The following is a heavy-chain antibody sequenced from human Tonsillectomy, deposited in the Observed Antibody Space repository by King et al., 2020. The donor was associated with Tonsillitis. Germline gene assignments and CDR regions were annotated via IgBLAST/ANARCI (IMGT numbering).Heavy chain of an antibody. CDR2: ISGSGSST. Sequence: VQLVESGGGLVQPGGSLRLSCAGSGFTFRSYAMSWVRQAPGKGLEWGSGISGSGSSTYYADPVKGRFSISRDTSKNTLYVEMNNLRAEDTAIYYCAKDLLQWRGCSCYNAFDIWGQGTMVTVSS. D-gene: IGHD2-15*01. CDR1: GFTFRSYA. V-gene: IGHV3-23*04. J-gene: IGHJ3*02. CDR3: AKDLLQWRGCSCYNAFDI.